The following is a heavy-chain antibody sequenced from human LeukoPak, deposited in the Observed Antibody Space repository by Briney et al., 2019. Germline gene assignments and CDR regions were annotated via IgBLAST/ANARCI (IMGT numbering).Heavy chain of an antibody. J-gene: IGHJ3*02. CDR1: GGSFSGYY. V-gene: IGHV4-34*01. D-gene: IGHD3-22*01. Sequence: SETLSLTCAVYGGSFSGYYWSWIRHPPGKGLEWIGEINHSGSTNYNPTLKSRVTISVDTSKNQFSLKLSSVTAADTAVYYCAAYDGSGLSAFDIWGQGTMVTVSS. CDR2: INHSGST. CDR3: AAYDGSGLSAFDI.